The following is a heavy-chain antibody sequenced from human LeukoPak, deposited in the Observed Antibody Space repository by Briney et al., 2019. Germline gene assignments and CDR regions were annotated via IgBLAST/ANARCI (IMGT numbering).Heavy chain of an antibody. V-gene: IGHV3-21*01. CDR1: GFTFSTYS. CDR3: ARGDYCSSTSCSPPDY. D-gene: IGHD2-2*01. CDR2: ISSTSSYI. J-gene: IGHJ4*02. Sequence: GGSLRLSCAASGFTFSTYSMNWVRQAPGKGLEWVSSISSTSSYIYYADSVKGRFTISRDNAKNSLYLQMNSLRAEDTAVYYCARGDYCSSTSCSPPDYWGQGTLVIVSS.